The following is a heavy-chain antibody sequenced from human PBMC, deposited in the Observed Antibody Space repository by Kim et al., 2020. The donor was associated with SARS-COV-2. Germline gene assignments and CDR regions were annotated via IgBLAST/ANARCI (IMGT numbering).Heavy chain of an antibody. D-gene: IGHD6-13*01. CDR1: GGSISSSSYY. CDR2: IYYSGST. CDR3: ATYRRSSSWYVAQTAVAGDYFDY. J-gene: IGHJ4*02. Sequence: SETLSLTCTVSGGSISSSSYYWGWIRQPPGKGLEWIGSIYYSGSTYYNPSLKSRVTISVDTSKNQFSLKLSSVTAADTAVYYCATYRRSSSWYVAQTAVAGDYFDYWGQGTLVTVSS. V-gene: IGHV4-39*01.